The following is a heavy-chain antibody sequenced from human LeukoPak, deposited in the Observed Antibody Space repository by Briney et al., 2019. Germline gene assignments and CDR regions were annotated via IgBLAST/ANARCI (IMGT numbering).Heavy chain of an antibody. CDR1: GYTFTAYY. D-gene: IGHD1-1*01. V-gene: IGHV1-2*02. J-gene: IGHJ4*02. CDR3: ARFRSTGAVDY. Sequence: ASVKVSCKTSGYTFTAYYLHWVRQAPGQGLEWMGWINPNSGDTKCAQKFQDRVTMTRDTSISTAYMELSRLRSDDTAVFYCARFRSTGAVDYWGQGALVTVSS. CDR2: INPNSGDT.